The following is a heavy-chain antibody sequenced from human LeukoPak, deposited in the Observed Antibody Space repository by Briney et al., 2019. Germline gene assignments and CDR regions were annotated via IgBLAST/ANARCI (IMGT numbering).Heavy chain of an antibody. J-gene: IGHJ5*02. CDR3: ARLNLLLSWFDP. V-gene: IGHV4-39*01. CDR1: DGSISSSSYY. CDR2: IYYSVST. Sequence: SETLSLTCTVSDGSISSSSYYWGWIRQPPGKGLEWIACIYYSVSTYYNPSLKSRVTISVDTSKNQFSLKLSSVTAGDTVVYYWARLNLLLSWFDPWGQGTLVTVSS. D-gene: IGHD1-26*01.